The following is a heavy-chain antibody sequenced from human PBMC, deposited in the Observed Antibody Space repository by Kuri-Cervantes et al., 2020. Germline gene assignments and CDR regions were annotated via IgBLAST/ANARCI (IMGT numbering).Heavy chain of an antibody. CDR1: GGSVSSSSYY. J-gene: IGHJ6*03. CDR3: ARARTYYGSGTKEMNYYMDV. CDR2: IYYSGST. D-gene: IGHD3-10*01. V-gene: IGHV4-61*01. Sequence: SETLSLTCTVSGGSVSSSSYYWSWIRQPPGKGLEWIGYIYYSGSTNYNPSLKSRVTISVDTSKNQFSLKLSSVTAADTAVYYCARARTYYGSGTKEMNYYMDVWGKGTTVTVSS.